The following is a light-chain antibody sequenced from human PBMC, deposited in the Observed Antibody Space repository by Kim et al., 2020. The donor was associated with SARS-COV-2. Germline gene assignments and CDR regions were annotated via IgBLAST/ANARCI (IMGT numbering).Light chain of an antibody. V-gene: IGLV3-21*04. Sequence: APGETARMTCGGNNIGSKNVHWYQQKPGQAPMLVISYDKDRPSGIPERFSGSNSGNMATLTISRVEAGDEADYSCQVWDSSNDHPVFGGGTKLTVL. CDR1: NIGSKN. CDR2: YDK. J-gene: IGLJ3*02. CDR3: QVWDSSNDHPV.